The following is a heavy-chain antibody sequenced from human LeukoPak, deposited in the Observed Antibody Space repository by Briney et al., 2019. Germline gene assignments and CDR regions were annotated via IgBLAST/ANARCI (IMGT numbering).Heavy chain of an antibody. CDR1: GAXISSGYW. J-gene: IGHJ4*02. V-gene: IGHV4-4*02. CDR2: IYHTGTT. CDR3: ARDDTGVIRGIRFHY. D-gene: IGHD3-10*01. Sequence: SETLSLTCAVSGAXISSGYWWSWVRQPPGKGLEWIGEIYHTGTTNYNPSLKSRVTISVDKSKSQFSLNLNSVTAADTAVYYCARDDTGVIRGIRFHYWGQGTLVTVSS.